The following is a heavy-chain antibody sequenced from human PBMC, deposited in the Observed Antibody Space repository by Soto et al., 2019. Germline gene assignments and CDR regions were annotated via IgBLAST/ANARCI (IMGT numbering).Heavy chain of an antibody. J-gene: IGHJ4*02. CDR1: GFTFTNYW. Sequence: EVQLVQSGGGSVQPGGSLRLSCAASGFTFTNYWMHWVRQVPGKGLVWVSRIDGVGAGTSYSDSVRGRFTISRDNAENMLYLQMNSLRAEDTAVYYXXTVFEYWGKGTLVTVSS. CDR3: XTVFEY. V-gene: IGHV3-74*01. CDR2: IDGVGAGT.